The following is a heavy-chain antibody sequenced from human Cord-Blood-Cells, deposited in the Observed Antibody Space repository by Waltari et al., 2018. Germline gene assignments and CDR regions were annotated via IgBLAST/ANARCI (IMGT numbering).Heavy chain of an antibody. CDR2: IRGSGGST. J-gene: IGHJ4*02. Sequence: SCVASGFTFSSYAMSWVRQAPGKWLEWVSAIRGSGGSTHYADSVKRRFTISRDNSKNTLYLQMNSLRAEDTAVYYCAKGHYDILTGYSYFDYWGQGTLVTVSS. D-gene: IGHD3-9*01. CDR3: AKGHYDILTGYSYFDY. CDR1: GFTFSSYA. V-gene: IGHV3-23*01.